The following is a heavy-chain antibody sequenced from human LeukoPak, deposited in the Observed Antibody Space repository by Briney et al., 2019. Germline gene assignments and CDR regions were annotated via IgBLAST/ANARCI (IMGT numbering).Heavy chain of an antibody. CDR1: GFTFSSYA. D-gene: IGHD2-2*01. CDR2: ISYDGSNK. CDR3: ARDRGDCSSTSCYAGGVDY. J-gene: IGHJ4*02. V-gene: IGHV3-30*04. Sequence: GGSMRLSCAASGFTFSSYAMRWVRQAPGKGLEWVAVISYDGSNKYYADSVKGRFTISRDNSKNTLYLQMNSLRAEDTAVYYCARDRGDCSSTSCYAGGVDYWGQGTLVTVSS.